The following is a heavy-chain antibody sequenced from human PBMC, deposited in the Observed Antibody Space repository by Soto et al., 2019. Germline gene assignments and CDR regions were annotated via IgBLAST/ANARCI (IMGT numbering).Heavy chain of an antibody. D-gene: IGHD6-19*01. V-gene: IGHV1-8*01. CDR3: ARGPAYSIGWLPFDY. Sequence: QVQLVQSGAEVKKPGASVKVSCKASGYTFTNYDIHWVRQATGQGLEWIGWMNPSSGETGYAQKFRGRVAMTRDTSISTVYMELSSLGSEVTAVYYCARGPAYSIGWLPFDYWGPGTLVTASS. J-gene: IGHJ4*02. CDR1: GYTFTNYD. CDR2: MNPSSGET.